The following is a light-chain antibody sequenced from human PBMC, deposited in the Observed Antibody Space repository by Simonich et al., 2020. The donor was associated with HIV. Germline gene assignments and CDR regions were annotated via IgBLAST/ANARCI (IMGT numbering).Light chain of an antibody. J-gene: IGLJ2*01. CDR1: SSDVGSYDV. Sequence: QSALTQPASVSGSPGQSITISCTGTSSDVGSYDVVSWYQQHPGKAPKLIIYEGSKRPSGVSNRFSGSKSGNTASLTFSGLQAEDEADYYCCSYASSTTFHVVFGGGTQLTVL. V-gene: IGLV2-23*03. CDR3: CSYASSTTFHVV. CDR2: EGS.